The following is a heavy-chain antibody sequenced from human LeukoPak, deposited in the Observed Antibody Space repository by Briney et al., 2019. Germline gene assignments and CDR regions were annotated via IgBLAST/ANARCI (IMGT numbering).Heavy chain of an antibody. CDR3: ARGEVVTASLPDFYYYYMDV. CDR2: ISYDGNNK. V-gene: IGHV3-30*04. Sequence: PGGSLRLSCAASGFTFSPYATHWVRQAPGKGLEWVAVISYDGNNKYYADSVKGRFTISRDNSKNTLYLQMNSLRAEDTAVYYCARGEVVTASLPDFYYYYMDVWGKGTTVTISS. D-gene: IGHD2-15*01. J-gene: IGHJ6*03. CDR1: GFTFSPYA.